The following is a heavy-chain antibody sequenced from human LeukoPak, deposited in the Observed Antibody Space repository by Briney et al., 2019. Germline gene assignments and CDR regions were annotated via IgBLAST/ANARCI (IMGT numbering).Heavy chain of an antibody. Sequence: GGSLRLSCAASGLTFSDHYMDWVRQAPGKGLEWVGRIRNKANSYTTKYAASVNGRFTISRDDSKNALYLQMSSLKTEDTAVYYCTRGGMTPFDYWGQGILVTVSS. V-gene: IGHV3-72*01. J-gene: IGHJ4*02. D-gene: IGHD2-15*01. CDR2: IRNKANSYTT. CDR1: GLTFSDHY. CDR3: TRGGMTPFDY.